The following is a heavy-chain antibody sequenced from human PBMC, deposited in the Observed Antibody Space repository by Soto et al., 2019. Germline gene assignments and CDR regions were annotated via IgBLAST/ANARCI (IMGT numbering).Heavy chain of an antibody. CDR2: ISAYNGNT. D-gene: IGHD5-18*01. CDR1: GYSFTIYG. J-gene: IGHJ6*02. Sequence: ASVNVYCKASGYSFTIYGISWVRQAPRQGLEWMGWISAYNGNTNYAQKLQGRVTMTTDTSTSTAYMELRSLRSDDTAVYYCARDGVDTATGYYYGMDVWGQGTTVTVSS. V-gene: IGHV1-18*01. CDR3: ARDGVDTATGYYYGMDV.